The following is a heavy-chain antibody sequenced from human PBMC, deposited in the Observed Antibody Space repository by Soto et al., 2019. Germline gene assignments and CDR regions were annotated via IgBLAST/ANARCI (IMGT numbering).Heavy chain of an antibody. CDR2: IKSISDGGTT. D-gene: IGHD1-26*01. CDR3: TTDAAIV. Sequence: GGSLRLSCAASGFTFSNAWMSWVRQAPGKGREWVGRIKSISDGGTTDYAAPVKGRFTISRGDSKNTLYLQMNSLKTEDTAVYFCTTDAAIVWGQGTLVTVS. CDR1: GFTFSNAW. V-gene: IGHV3-15*01. J-gene: IGHJ4*02.